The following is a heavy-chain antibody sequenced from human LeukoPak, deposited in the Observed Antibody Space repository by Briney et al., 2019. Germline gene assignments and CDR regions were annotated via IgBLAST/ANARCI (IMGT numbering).Heavy chain of an antibody. Sequence: SETLSLTCTVSGGSISSGSYYWSWIRQPAGKGLEWIGRIYTSGSTNYNPSLKSRVTISVDTSKNQFSLKLSSVTAADTAVYYCASNEYSSSSSPFDYWGQGTLVTVSS. CDR1: GGSISSGSYY. J-gene: IGHJ4*02. D-gene: IGHD6-6*01. CDR3: ASNEYSSSSSPFDY. V-gene: IGHV4-61*02. CDR2: IYTSGST.